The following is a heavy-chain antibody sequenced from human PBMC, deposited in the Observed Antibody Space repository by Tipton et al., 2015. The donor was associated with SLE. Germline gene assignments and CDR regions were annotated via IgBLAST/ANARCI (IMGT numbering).Heavy chain of an antibody. V-gene: IGHV3-66*01. CDR3: ARAGYDYDRSGLDAFDI. D-gene: IGHD3-22*01. J-gene: IGHJ3*02. Sequence: GSLRLSCAASGFTFSDYYMSWVRQAPGKGLEWVSVIYSGGSTYYADSVKGRFTISRDNAKNTLSLQMNSLRGEDTAVYYCARAGYDYDRSGLDAFDIWGQGTMVTVSS. CDR2: IYSGGST. CDR1: GFTFSDYY.